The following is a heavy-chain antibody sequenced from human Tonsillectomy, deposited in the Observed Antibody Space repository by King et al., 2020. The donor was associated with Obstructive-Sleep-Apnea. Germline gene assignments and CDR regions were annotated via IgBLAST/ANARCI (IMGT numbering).Heavy chain of an antibody. CDR3: AKVLYGDLNFFDP. CDR1: GFTFSYYG. J-gene: IGHJ5*02. Sequence: VQLVESGGGVVQPGRSLRLSCAASGFTFSYYGMHWVRQAPGKGLEWVSFIRYDGSNKYYADSVKGRFTISRDNSKNTLYLQMNSLRAEDTAVYYCAKVLYGDLNFFDPWGQGTLVTVSS. V-gene: IGHV3-30*02. D-gene: IGHD4-17*01. CDR2: IRYDGSNK.